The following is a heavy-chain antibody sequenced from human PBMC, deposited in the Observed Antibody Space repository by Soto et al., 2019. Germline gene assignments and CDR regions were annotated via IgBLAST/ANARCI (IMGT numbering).Heavy chain of an antibody. V-gene: IGHV3-30*03. Sequence: QVQLVESGGGVVQPGRSLRLSCAASGFTFSSYGMHWFRQAPGKGLEWVEGISDDGSNKYYADSVKGRFTLSRDNSKNKLYLQMNSMRAEDTAVYYCEIYSSGWYPLDYWGQGTLVTVSS. D-gene: IGHD6-19*01. CDR1: GFTFSSYG. CDR3: EIYSSGWYPLDY. CDR2: ISDDGSNK. J-gene: IGHJ4*02.